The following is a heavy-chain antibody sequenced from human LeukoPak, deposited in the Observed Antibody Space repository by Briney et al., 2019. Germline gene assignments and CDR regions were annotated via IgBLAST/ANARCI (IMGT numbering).Heavy chain of an antibody. CDR3: ARVIGYSNYGYFDY. D-gene: IGHD4-11*01. CDR2: ISKDGSNK. Sequence: GRSLRLSCAASGFTFSTYAMHWVRQAPGKGLEWVAVISKDGSNKYYADSVKGRFTISRDNSKNTLNLQMNSLRIEDTAVHYCARVIGYSNYGYFDYWGQGTLVTVSS. CDR1: GFTFSTYA. J-gene: IGHJ4*02. V-gene: IGHV3-30*04.